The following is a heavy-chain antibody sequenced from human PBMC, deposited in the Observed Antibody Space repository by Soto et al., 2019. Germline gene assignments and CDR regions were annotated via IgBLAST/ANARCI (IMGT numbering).Heavy chain of an antibody. Sequence: PSETLSLTCTVSGGSTSTNRYYLGRIRQPPGKGLEWIGSIYYSGSTYYNPSLKSRVTISVDTSKNQFSLKLSSVTAADTAVYYCARLEIAAAERTAYYYYGMDVWGQGTTVT. J-gene: IGHJ6*02. D-gene: IGHD6-13*01. V-gene: IGHV4-39*01. CDR2: IYYSGST. CDR1: GGSTSTNRYY. CDR3: ARLEIAAAERTAYYYYGMDV.